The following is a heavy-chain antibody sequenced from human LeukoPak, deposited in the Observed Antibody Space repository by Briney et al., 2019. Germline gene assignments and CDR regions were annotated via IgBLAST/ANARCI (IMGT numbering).Heavy chain of an antibody. J-gene: IGHJ4*02. Sequence: PSEPLSHTCTVSGGPISSGRYYGRWVRQPAGKGLEWIGRNYTSGSTNYNPSLKSRVTISVDTSKNQFSLKLSSVTAADTAVYYCASSSTSYCDFWSGYYFDYWGQGTLVTVSS. CDR1: GGPISSGRYY. CDR2: NYTSGST. D-gene: IGHD3-3*01. V-gene: IGHV4-61*02. CDR3: ASSSTSYCDFWSGYYFDY.